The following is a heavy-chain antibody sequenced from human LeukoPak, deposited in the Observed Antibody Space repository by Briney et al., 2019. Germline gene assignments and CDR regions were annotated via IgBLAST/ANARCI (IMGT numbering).Heavy chain of an antibody. Sequence: SETLSLTCAVYGGPFSGYYWSWIRQPPGKGLEWIGEINPGGSTNYIPSLKSRVTISVDTSKNQFSLKLSSVTAADTAVYYCARGGLGYCSSTSCYSQARQLYGMDVWGQGTTVTVSS. CDR1: GGPFSGYY. V-gene: IGHV4-34*01. CDR3: ARGGLGYCSSTSCYSQARQLYGMDV. D-gene: IGHD2-2*02. J-gene: IGHJ6*02. CDR2: INPGGST.